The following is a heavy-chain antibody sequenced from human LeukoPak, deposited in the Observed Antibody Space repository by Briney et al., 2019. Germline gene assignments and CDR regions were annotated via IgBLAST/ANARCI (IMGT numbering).Heavy chain of an antibody. CDR3: ARGGAARLHFQN. V-gene: IGHV4-59*01. CDR1: GGSISTYY. Sequence: SETLSLTCTVSGGSISTYYWNRIRQPPGKGLEWIGYIYHSGSTNYNPSLQSRVTISVDTSKNQFSLNLNSVTAADTAVYYCARGGAARLHFQNWGQGTLVTVSS. J-gene: IGHJ1*01. CDR2: IYHSGST. D-gene: IGHD6-6*01.